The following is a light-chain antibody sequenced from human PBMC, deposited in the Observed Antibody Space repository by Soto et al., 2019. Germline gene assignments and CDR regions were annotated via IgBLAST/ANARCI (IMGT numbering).Light chain of an antibody. Sequence: DIVMTQSPLSLPVTPGEPASISCRSSQSLLHSNGYDYLDWYLQKPGQSPQLLLYLGSNRASGVPNRFSDRGSGTDFTLKISRVGAEDVGVYQCMRALQRPQILGQGTKVDI. V-gene: IGKV2-28*01. CDR1: QSLLHSNGYDY. CDR3: MRALQRPQI. CDR2: LGS. J-gene: IGKJ2*01.